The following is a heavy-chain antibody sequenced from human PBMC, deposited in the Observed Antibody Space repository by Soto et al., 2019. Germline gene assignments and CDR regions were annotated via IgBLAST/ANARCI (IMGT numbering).Heavy chain of an antibody. D-gene: IGHD3-3*01. J-gene: IGHJ6*02. CDR2: IIPIFGTA. V-gene: IGHV1-69*06. Sequence: QVQLVQSGAEVKKPGSSVKVSCKASGGTFSSYAISWGRQAPGQGLEWMGGIIPIFGTANYAEKLQGRVTITADKSTSTAYMELSSLRSEDTAVYYCARERGGHYGMDVWGQGTTVTVSS. CDR1: GGTFSSYA. CDR3: ARERGGHYGMDV.